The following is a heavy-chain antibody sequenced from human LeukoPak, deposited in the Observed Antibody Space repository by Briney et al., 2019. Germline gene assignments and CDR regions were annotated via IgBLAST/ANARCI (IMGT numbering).Heavy chain of an antibody. V-gene: IGHV1-69*13. CDR3: ASTRAGRGYYNFWGGFTFDY. D-gene: IGHD3-3*01. Sequence: GASVKVSCKASGYTFTSYGISWVRQAPGQGLEWMGGIIPIFGTANYAQKFQGRVTITADESTSTAYMELSSLRSEDTAVYYCASTRAGRGYYNFWGGFTFDYWGQGTLVTVSS. CDR2: IIPIFGTA. CDR1: GYTFTSYG. J-gene: IGHJ4*02.